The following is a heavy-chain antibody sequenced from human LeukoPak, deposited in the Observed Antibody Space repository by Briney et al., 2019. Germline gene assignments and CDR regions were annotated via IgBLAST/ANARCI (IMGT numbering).Heavy chain of an antibody. CDR3: ARGNDDNWFDP. V-gene: IGHV7-4-1*02. D-gene: IGHD3-16*01. J-gene: IGHJ5*02. Sequence: ASVKVSCKVSGYTFNTYAMNWVRQAPGQGLEWMGWIDTNTGSPTYARGFTGRFDFSLDTSVSTAYLQISSLKAEDSAVYYCARGNDDNWFDPWGQGTLATVSS. CDR2: IDTNTGSP. CDR1: GYTFNTYA.